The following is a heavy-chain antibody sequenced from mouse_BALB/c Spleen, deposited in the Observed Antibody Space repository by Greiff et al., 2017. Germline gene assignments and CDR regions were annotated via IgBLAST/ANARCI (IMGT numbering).Heavy chain of an antibody. J-gene: IGHJ1*01. CDR3: ARDYYYGSSWYFDV. CDR2: IDPANGNT. CDR1: GFNIKDTY. V-gene: IGHV14-3*02. Sequence: EGKLQESGAELVKPGASVKLSCTASGFNIKDTYMHWVKQRPEQGLEWIGRIDPANGNTKYDPKFQGKATITADTSSNTAYLQLSSLTSEDTAVYYCARDYYYGSSWYFDVWGAGTTVTVSS. D-gene: IGHD1-1*01.